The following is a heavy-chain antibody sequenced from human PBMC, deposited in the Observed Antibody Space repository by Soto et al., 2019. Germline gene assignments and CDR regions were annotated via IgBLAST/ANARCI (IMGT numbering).Heavy chain of an antibody. D-gene: IGHD6-13*01. Sequence: QVQLVQSGAEVKKPGSSVKVSCKASGGTFSSYAISWVRQAPGQGLEWMGGIIPIFGTANYAQKFQGRVTITADESTSTADMELSSLRSEDTAVYDCARWIAAAGTECFDYWGQGTLVTVSS. J-gene: IGHJ4*02. CDR3: ARWIAAAGTECFDY. CDR1: GGTFSSYA. CDR2: IIPIFGTA. V-gene: IGHV1-69*01.